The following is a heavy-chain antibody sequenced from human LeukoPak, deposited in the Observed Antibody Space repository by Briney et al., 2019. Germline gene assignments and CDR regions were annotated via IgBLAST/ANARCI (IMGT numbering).Heavy chain of an antibody. D-gene: IGHD2-2*02. CDR1: GGSISSYY. CDR3: ARASCSSTSCYIGGDIDY. CDR2: IYYSGST. J-gene: IGHJ4*02. Sequence: PSETLSLTCTVSGGSISSYYWSWIRQPPGKGLEWIGYIYYSGSTNYNPSLKSRVTISVDTSKNQFSLKLSSVTAADTAVYYCARASCSSTSCYIGGDIDYWGQGTLVTVSS. V-gene: IGHV4-59*01.